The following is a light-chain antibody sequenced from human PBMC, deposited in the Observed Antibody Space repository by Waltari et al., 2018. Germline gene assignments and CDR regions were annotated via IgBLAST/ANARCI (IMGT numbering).Light chain of an antibody. CDR1: QSISKY. V-gene: IGKV3-20*01. CDR2: HAS. CDR3: QHYESLPVT. Sequence: DIVLTQSPGTLSLSPGARATLSCRASQSISKYLAWYQQKPGQAPRLRIYHASSRAAGIPDRFSGSGYGTDFSLTISRLEPEDFAVYYCQHYESLPVTFGQGTKVEIK. J-gene: IGKJ1*01.